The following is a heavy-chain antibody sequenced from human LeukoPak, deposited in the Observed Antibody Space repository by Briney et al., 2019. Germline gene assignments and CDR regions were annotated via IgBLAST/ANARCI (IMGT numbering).Heavy chain of an antibody. D-gene: IGHD3-3*01. J-gene: IGHJ4*02. CDR2: ISDDGNNK. V-gene: IGHV3-30-3*02. Sequence: GGSLRLSCAASGFTFSSYAMHWVRQAPDKGLEWVAVISDDGNNKYYADSVKGRFTISRDNSKNTLYLQMNSLRAEDTAVYYCAKRGGYDFWSGYSDNWGQGTLVTVSS. CDR3: AKRGGYDFWSGYSDN. CDR1: GFTFSSYA.